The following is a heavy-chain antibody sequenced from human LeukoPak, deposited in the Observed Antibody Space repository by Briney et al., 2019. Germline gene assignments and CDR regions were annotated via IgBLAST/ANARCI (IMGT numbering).Heavy chain of an antibody. D-gene: IGHD6-13*01. CDR1: GYTFSNYG. Sequence: GASVKVSCKASGYTFSNYGISWVRQAPGQGLEWMGWISAYNGNTNYAQKLQGRVTMTTDTSTSTAYMELRSLRSDDTAVHYCASALAAAGFDYWDQGTLVTVSS. V-gene: IGHV1-18*01. J-gene: IGHJ4*02. CDR3: ASALAAAGFDY. CDR2: ISAYNGNT.